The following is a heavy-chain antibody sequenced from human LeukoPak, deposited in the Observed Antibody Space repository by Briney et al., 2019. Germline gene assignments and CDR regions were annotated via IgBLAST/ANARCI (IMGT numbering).Heavy chain of an antibody. J-gene: IGHJ6*02. V-gene: IGHV4-59*01. CDR2: IHYTWNA. CDR3: ARVASKGGMDV. Sequence: SETLSLTCSVSGGSIGSYHWSWIRQTPGKGLEWIGHIHYTWNAKYNPSLKSRVTISLNRSNNQFSLRLSSVTAADTAVYYCARVASKGGMDVWGQGTTVTVS. CDR1: GGSIGSYH. D-gene: IGHD5/OR15-5a*01.